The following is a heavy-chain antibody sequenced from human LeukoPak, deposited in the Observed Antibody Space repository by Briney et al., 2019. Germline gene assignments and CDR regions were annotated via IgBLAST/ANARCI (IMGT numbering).Heavy chain of an antibody. V-gene: IGHV3-7*01. CDR3: GVVY. J-gene: IGHJ4*02. Sequence: PGGSLRLSCAASGFTFSRYWMNWVRQAPGKGLEWVANIREDGSEKYYVVSVKGRFTISRDNTKNLLYLEMSSLRAEDTAVYYCGVVYWGQGTLVTVSS. CDR2: IREDGSEK. CDR1: GFTFSRYW.